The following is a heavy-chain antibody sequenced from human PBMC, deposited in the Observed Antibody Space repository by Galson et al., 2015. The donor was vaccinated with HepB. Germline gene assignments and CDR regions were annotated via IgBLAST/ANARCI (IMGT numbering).Heavy chain of an antibody. CDR3: AHRPPGSSGWYYFDY. Sequence: PALVKPTQTLTLTCTFSGFSLSTSGVGVGWIRQPPGKALEWLALIYWNDDKRYSPSLKSRLTITKDASKNQVVLTMTNMDPVDTATYYCAHRPPGSSGWYYFDYWGQGTLVTVSS. CDR1: GFSLSTSGVG. CDR2: IYWNDDK. D-gene: IGHD6-19*01. J-gene: IGHJ4*02. V-gene: IGHV2-5*01.